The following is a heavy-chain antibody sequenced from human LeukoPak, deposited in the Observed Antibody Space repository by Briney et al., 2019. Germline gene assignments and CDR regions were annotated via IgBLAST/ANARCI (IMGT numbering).Heavy chain of an antibody. Sequence: PGGSLRLSCAASGFTFSSYSMTWVRQAPGKGLEWVSSISSSSSYIYYADSVKGRFTISRDNAKNSLYLQMNSLRAEDTALYYCAKDVSTVVTPRYSFGSWGQGTLVTVSS. J-gene: IGHJ4*02. D-gene: IGHD4-17*01. CDR3: AKDVSTVVTPRYSFGS. CDR2: ISSSSSYI. CDR1: GFTFSSYS. V-gene: IGHV3-21*04.